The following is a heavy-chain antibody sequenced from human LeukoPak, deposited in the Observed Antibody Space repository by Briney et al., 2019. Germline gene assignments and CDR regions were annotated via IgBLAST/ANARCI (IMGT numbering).Heavy chain of an antibody. CDR1: GFTFSDYY. CDR2: ISSSGSTI. J-gene: IGHJ5*02. D-gene: IGHD3-22*01. Sequence: GGSLRLSCAASGFTFSDYYMSWIRQAPGKGLEGVSYISSSGSTIYYADSVKGRFTISRDNAKNSLYLQMNSLRAEDTAVYYCARDIMYYYDSSGYYLVDNWFDPWGQGTLVTVSS. V-gene: IGHV3-11*01. CDR3: ARDIMYYYDSSGYYLVDNWFDP.